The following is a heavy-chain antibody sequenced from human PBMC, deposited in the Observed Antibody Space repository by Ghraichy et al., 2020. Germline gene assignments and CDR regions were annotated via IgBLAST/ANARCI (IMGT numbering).Heavy chain of an antibody. CDR3: ARARYYDFWSGLCDY. Sequence: SETLSLTCAVYGGSFSGYYWSWIRQPPGKGLEWIGEINHSGSTNYNPSLKSRVTISVDTSKNQFSLKLSSVTAADTAVYYCARARYYDFWSGLCDYWGQGTLVTVSS. CDR2: INHSGST. CDR1: GGSFSGYY. J-gene: IGHJ4*02. D-gene: IGHD3-3*01. V-gene: IGHV4-34*01.